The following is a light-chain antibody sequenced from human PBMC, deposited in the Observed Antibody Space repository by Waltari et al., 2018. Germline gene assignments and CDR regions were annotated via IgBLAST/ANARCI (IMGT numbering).Light chain of an antibody. CDR3: QQYHNWPLS. J-gene: IGKJ4*01. V-gene: IGKV3-15*01. Sequence: ILMTQSPATLSVSPGERATLSCRASQSVTNNLAWYQQQPGQAPRLLIYDASSRATGIPARCSGSGSGTEFTLTVSSLQSEDFAVYYCQQYHNWPLSFGGGTKVEIK. CDR1: QSVTNN. CDR2: DAS.